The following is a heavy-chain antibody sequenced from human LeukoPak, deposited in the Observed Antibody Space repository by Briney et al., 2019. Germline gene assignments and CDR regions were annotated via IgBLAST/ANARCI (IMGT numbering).Heavy chain of an antibody. J-gene: IGHJ4*02. CDR3: ARLLRYCSGGRCYYYFDY. CDR2: INYNGNT. Sequence: SDTLSLTCTVSGGSINNFYWTWIRQPPGKGLEWIGYINYNGNTNYNPSLESRVAMSVDTSRNQFSLRLSSVTAADTAVYYCARLLRYCSGGRCYYYFDYWGQGTLVTVSS. V-gene: IGHV4-59*07. CDR1: GGSINNFY. D-gene: IGHD2-15*01.